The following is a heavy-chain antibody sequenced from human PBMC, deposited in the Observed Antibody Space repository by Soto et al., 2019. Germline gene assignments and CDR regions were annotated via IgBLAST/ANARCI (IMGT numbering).Heavy chain of an antibody. CDR1: GFIFSNHW. Sequence: QLVESGGGLVQPGGSLRLSCAASGFIFSNHWMAWVRQAPGKGLEWVAKINEDGSERYHADSVRGRFTISRDNARNTLYLQMDSLRADDMAVYYCARDVAWSFDYWGQGTLVAVSS. J-gene: IGHJ4*02. V-gene: IGHV3-7*01. CDR3: ARDVAWSFDY. CDR2: INEDGSER. D-gene: IGHD3-3*01.